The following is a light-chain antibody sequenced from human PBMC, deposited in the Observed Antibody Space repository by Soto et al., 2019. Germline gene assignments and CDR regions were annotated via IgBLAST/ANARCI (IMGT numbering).Light chain of an antibody. J-gene: IGKJ2*01. V-gene: IGKV3-20*01. CDR2: GSF. Sequence: VVLTQSPGTLSLSLGERATLSCRATQKISANYIAWYQIKPGQPPRLLVHGSFTRAAGIPDRFSGTGSGADFTLTIARLEPEDFAVYFCHQYADSPYTFGQGTKVEMK. CDR3: HQYADSPYT. CDR1: QKISANY.